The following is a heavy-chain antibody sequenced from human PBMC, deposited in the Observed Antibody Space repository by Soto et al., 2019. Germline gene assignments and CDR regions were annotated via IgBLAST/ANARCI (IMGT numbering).Heavy chain of an antibody. V-gene: IGHV3-23*01. Sequence: PGGSLRLSCAVSGFTFSTYAMSWVRQAPGKGLEWVSVISGRGGGKEYADSVKGRFTISRDNSKNALWLQMNSLRAEDTALYYCAKGSGNIRPYGMDVWGQGTTVTVSS. CDR1: GFTFSTYA. CDR3: AKGSGNIRPYGMDV. CDR2: ISGRGGGK. J-gene: IGHJ6*02.